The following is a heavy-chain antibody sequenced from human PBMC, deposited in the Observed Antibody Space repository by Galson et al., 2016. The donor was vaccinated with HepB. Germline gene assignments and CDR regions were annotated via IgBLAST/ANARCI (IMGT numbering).Heavy chain of an antibody. J-gene: IGHJ4*02. CDR2: ITGSGRRR. V-gene: IGHV3-23*01. CDR3: AKDYVGGCYLLTQFDN. CDR1: GFTFTSSA. D-gene: IGHD3-16*02. Sequence: SLRLSCAASGFTFTSSAMTWVRQTPGKGLEWVSAITGSGRRRYYADSVKGRFTISRDNSKNTLYLQMTSLRVEDTAVYYCAKDYVGGCYLLTQFDNWGQGTLVTVSS.